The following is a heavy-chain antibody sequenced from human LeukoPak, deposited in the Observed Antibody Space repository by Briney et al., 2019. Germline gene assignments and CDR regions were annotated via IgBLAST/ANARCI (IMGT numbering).Heavy chain of an antibody. CDR1: GFTLSSYA. J-gene: IGHJ4*02. Sequence: GGSLRLSCAASGFTLSSYAMSWVRQAPGKGLEWVSAISGSGGSTYYADSVKGRFTISRDNSKNTLYLQMNSLRAEDTAVYYCALGQGYSSSTPFDYWGQGTLVTVSS. CDR3: ALGQGYSSSTPFDY. D-gene: IGHD6-6*01. V-gene: IGHV3-23*01. CDR2: ISGSGGST.